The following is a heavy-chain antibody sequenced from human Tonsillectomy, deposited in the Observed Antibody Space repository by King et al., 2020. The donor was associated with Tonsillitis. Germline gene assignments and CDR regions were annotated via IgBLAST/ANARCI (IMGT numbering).Heavy chain of an antibody. CDR1: GFTFSSHS. D-gene: IGHD3-22*01. CDR3: VKGGGGYYYYDSSGPFDY. J-gene: IGHJ4*02. V-gene: IGHV3-64D*06. CDR2: ISSYGGST. Sequence: VQLVESGGGLVQRGGSLRLSCSASGFTFSSHSMHWVRQAPGKGLEYLSAISSYGGSTYYADSVKGRFTISRDNSKNTLYLQMTSPRAEDTAVYYCVKGGGGYYYYDSSGPFDYWGQGTLVTVSS.